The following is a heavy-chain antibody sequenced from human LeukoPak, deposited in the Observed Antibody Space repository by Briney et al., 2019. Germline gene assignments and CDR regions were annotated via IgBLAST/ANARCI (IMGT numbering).Heavy chain of an antibody. Sequence: PGGSLRLSCVASGFTFNTYNMHWVRQAPGKGLEWVAFIWFDGSNKHYADSVKGRFTISRDNSEDTLYLQMNSLRAEDTAVYYCVRDPSGSGFAFDSWGQGALVTVSS. V-gene: IGHV3-33*08. J-gene: IGHJ4*02. D-gene: IGHD1-1*01. CDR1: GFTFNTYN. CDR3: VRDPSGSGFAFDS. CDR2: IWFDGSNK.